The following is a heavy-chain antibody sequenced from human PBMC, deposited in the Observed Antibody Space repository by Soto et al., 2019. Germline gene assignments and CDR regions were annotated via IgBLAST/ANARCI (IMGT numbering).Heavy chain of an antibody. CDR1: GFTFSSYA. Sequence: GGSLRLSCAASGFTFSSYALSWVRQAPGKGPEWVAATSYDGSNKYYADSVKGRFTISRDNSKNTLDLQMNSLRADDTAVYYCAGVYYGDDSVNSCWGQGTLVTVSS. CDR2: TSYDGSNK. D-gene: IGHD2-8*01. J-gene: IGHJ4*02. V-gene: IGHV3-30-3*01. CDR3: AGVYYGDDSVNSC.